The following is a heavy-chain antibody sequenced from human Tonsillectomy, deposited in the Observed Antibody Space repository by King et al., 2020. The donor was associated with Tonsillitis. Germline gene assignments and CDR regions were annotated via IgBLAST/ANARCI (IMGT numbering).Heavy chain of an antibody. CDR1: GYTFTGYY. D-gene: IGHD6-13*01. J-gene: IGHJ3*02. CDR3: AREPYSSSWDDAFDI. V-gene: IGHV1-2*02. CDR2: INPNSCGT. Sequence: VQLVESGAEVKKPGASVKVSCKASGYTFTGYYMHWVRQAPGQGLEWMGWINPNSCGTKYAQKFQGRVTMTRATSISTAYMELSRLRSDDTAVYYCAREPYSSSWDDAFDIWGQGTMVTVSS.